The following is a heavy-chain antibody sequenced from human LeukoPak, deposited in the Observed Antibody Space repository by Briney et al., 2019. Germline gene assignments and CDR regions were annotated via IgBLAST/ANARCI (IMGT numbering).Heavy chain of an antibody. V-gene: IGHV3-30*03. CDR3: ARGKGGSSPFDH. CDR2: ISFDGSNK. CDR1: GFTFSSYG. J-gene: IGHJ4*02. D-gene: IGHD1-26*01. Sequence: GRSLRLSCAASGFTFSSYGMHWVRQAPGKGLEWVAVISFDGSNKYYADSVKGRFTISRDNSKNSLYLQMNSLRAEDTAVYYCARGKGGSSPFDHWGQGTLVTVSS.